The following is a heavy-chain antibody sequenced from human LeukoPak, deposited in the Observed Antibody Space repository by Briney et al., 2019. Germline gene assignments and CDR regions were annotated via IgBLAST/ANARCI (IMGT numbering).Heavy chain of an antibody. CDR3: ARTIGGYSYGYEFYMDV. J-gene: IGHJ6*03. V-gene: IGHV4-59*01. CDR1: GGSISSYY. Sequence: PSETLSLTCTVSGGSISSYYWSWIRQPPGKGLEWIGYIYYSGSTNYNPSLKSRVTISVDTSKNQFSLKLSSVTAADTAVYYCARTIGGYSYGYEFYMDVWGKGTTVTVSS. CDR2: IYYSGST. D-gene: IGHD5-18*01.